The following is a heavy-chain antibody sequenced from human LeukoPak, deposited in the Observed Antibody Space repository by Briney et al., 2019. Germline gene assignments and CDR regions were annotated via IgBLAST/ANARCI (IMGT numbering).Heavy chain of an antibody. CDR2: IYSGGST. CDR1: GGSISSSSYY. V-gene: IGHV3-66*04. CDR3: ATPYCNLTSCFPYFFDY. Sequence: ETLSLTCTVSGGSISSSSYYWGWIRQAPGKGLEWVSVIYSGGSTYYADSVKGRFTITRDNSKNTVYLQMSSLRVEDTALYYCATPYCNLTSCFPYFFDYWGRGTLVTVSS. J-gene: IGHJ4*02. D-gene: IGHD2-2*01.